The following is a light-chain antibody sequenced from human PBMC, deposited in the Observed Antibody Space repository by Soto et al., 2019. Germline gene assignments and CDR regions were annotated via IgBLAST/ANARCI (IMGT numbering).Light chain of an antibody. CDR2: AAS. CDR1: RDISSW. J-gene: IGKJ1*01. Sequence: DIQMTQSPSSVSASVGDRVTITCRASRDISSWLAWYQQKPGKAPKLLIFAASNLQSGVPSRFSGSRSGTDYTLTISSLQPEDFATYYCQQTTSFPRSFGQGTKVEIK. CDR3: QQTTSFPRS. V-gene: IGKV1-12*01.